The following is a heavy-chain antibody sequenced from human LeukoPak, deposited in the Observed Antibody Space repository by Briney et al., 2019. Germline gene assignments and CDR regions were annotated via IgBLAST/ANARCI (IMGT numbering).Heavy chain of an antibody. V-gene: IGHV3-66*04. CDR1: GFTFSDYG. J-gene: IGHJ4*02. Sequence: GGSLRLSCAASGFTFSDYGMSWVRQAPGKGLEWVSIIYSGGSTYYADSVKGRFSISRDNSKNTLYLQMNSLRAEDTAVYYCARRGYGDYAPFDYWGQGTLVTVSS. CDR3: ARRGYGDYAPFDY. CDR2: IYSGGST. D-gene: IGHD4-17*01.